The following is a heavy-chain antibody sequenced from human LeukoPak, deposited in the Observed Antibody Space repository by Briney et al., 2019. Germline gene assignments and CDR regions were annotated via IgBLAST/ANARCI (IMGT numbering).Heavy chain of an antibody. CDR1: GGSLSSGGYY. Sequence: SQTLSLTCTVSGGSLSSGGYYWSWIRQPPGKGLEWIGYIYHSGSTYYNPSLKSRVTISVDRSKNQFSLKLSSVTAADTAVYYCARAGVLLNAFDIWGQGTMVTVSS. V-gene: IGHV4-30-2*01. D-gene: IGHD3-10*01. CDR3: ARAGVLLNAFDI. J-gene: IGHJ3*02. CDR2: IYHSGST.